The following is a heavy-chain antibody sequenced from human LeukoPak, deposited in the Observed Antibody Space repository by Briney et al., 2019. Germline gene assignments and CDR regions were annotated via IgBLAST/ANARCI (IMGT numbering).Heavy chain of an antibody. J-gene: IGHJ4*02. Sequence: GGSLRLSCAASGFTFSSFYMSWVRQAPGRGLEWVANIKQDGSETRYVDSVKGRFTISRDNAKNSLYLQMNSLRAEDTAVYYCARDYRYGYPSSWYHLVQIDLWGQGILVTVSS. CDR3: ARDYRYGYPSSWYHLVQIDL. CDR1: GFTFSSFY. CDR2: IKQDGSET. D-gene: IGHD6-13*01. V-gene: IGHV3-7*01.